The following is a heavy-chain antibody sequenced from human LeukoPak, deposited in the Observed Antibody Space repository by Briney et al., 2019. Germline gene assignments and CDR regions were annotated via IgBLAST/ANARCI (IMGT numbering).Heavy chain of an antibody. CDR3: AIGDCSSTSCYSIDY. J-gene: IGHJ4*02. CDR1: GFTFSSYG. Sequence: GRSLRLSCAASGFTFSSYGMHWVRQAPGKGLEWVAVIWYDGSNKYYADSVKGRFTISRDNSKNTLYLQMNSLRAEDTAVYYCAIGDCSSTSCYSIDYWGQGTLVTVSS. D-gene: IGHD2-2*01. V-gene: IGHV3-33*01. CDR2: IWYDGSNK.